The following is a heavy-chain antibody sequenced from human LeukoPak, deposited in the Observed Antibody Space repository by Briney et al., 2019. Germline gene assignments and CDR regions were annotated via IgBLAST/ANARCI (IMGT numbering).Heavy chain of an antibody. CDR2: IYHSGST. J-gene: IGHJ4*02. CDR3: ARGGINDGWLDY. V-gene: IGHV4-30-2*01. Sequence: SQTLSLTCTVSGGSISSGGYYWSWIRQPPGKGLEWIGYIYHSGSTYYNPSLKSRVTISVDRSKNQFSLKLSSVTAADTAVYYCARGGINDGWLDYWGQGTLVTVSS. CDR1: GGSISSGGYY. D-gene: IGHD1-1*01.